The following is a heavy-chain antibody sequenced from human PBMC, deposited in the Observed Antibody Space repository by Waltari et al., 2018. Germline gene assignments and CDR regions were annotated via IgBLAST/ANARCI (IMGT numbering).Heavy chain of an antibody. CDR3: ARDRIAARNFDY. V-gene: IGHV4-39*07. Sequence: QLQLQESGPGLVKPSETLSLTCTVSGGSIRSRSSNLGWTRQPPGKGLEWLGRIYYSGSTYYNPSLKSRVTISVDTSKNQFSLKLSSVTAADTAVYYCARDRIAARNFDYWGQGTLVTVSS. J-gene: IGHJ4*02. CDR2: IYYSGST. CDR1: GGSIRSRSSN. D-gene: IGHD6-6*01.